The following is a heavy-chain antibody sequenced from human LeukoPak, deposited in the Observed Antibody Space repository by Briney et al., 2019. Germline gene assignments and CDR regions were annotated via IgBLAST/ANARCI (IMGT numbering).Heavy chain of an antibody. J-gene: IGHJ4*02. Sequence: GGSLRLSCVASGFTLSSYSMNWVRQAPGKGLEWVSSISSSSSYIYYADSVKGRFTISRDNAKNSLYLQMNSLRAEDTAVYYCARDLNTVTTYYFDYWGQGTLVTVSS. CDR1: GFTLSSYS. CDR3: ARDLNTVTTYYFDY. V-gene: IGHV3-21*01. CDR2: ISSSSSYI. D-gene: IGHD4-17*01.